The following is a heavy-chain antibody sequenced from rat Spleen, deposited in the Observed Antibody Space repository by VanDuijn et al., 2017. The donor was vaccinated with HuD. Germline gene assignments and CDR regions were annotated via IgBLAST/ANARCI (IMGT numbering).Heavy chain of an antibody. D-gene: IGHD1-9*01. J-gene: IGHJ2*01. CDR3: ARRHYGYTDYFDY. CDR2: ISYGDSSGHSGT. CDR1: GFNFKDYW. V-gene: IGHV5-29*01. Sequence: EVQLVESDGGLVQPGRSLKLSCAASGFNFKDYWMGWVRQAPTTGLEWVATISYGDSSGHSGTYYRDSVRGRFTISRDDAKSTLSLQMDSLRSEDTATYYCARRHYGYTDYFDYWGQGVMVTVSS.